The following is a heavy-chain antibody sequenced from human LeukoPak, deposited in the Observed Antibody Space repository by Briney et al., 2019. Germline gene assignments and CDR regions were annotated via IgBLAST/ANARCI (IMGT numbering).Heavy chain of an antibody. Sequence: GGSLRLSCAASAFTFSTSAMTWVRQAPGKGLEWVSTIGGGGSTFYADSVKGRFTISRDNSKHTLYLQMNSLRAEDTALYYCTKREITVTRWAFDTWGQGTMVTVSS. CDR3: TKREITVTRWAFDT. CDR1: AFTFSTSA. D-gene: IGHD4-17*01. CDR2: IGGGGST. J-gene: IGHJ3*02. V-gene: IGHV3-23*01.